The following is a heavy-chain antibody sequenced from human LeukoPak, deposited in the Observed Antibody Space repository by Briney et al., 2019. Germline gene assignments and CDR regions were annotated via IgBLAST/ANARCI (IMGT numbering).Heavy chain of an antibody. CDR3: ARDLGTTGADGFDM. J-gene: IGHJ3*02. CDR1: GFTFSSHG. Sequence: GGSLRLSCAASGFTFSSHGMHWVRQAPGKGLEWVGGIWYDGSNKYYADSVKGRFTISRDNSKNTLYLQMNSLRAEDTAVYNCARDLGTTGADGFDMWGQGTMVTVSS. CDR2: IWYDGSNK. V-gene: IGHV3-33*01. D-gene: IGHD1-1*01.